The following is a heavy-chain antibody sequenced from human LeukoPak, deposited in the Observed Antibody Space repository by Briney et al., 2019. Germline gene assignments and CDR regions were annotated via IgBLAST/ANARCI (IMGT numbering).Heavy chain of an antibody. J-gene: IGHJ5*02. Sequence: SETLSLTCTVSGGSISSGDYYWTWIRQPAGKGLEWIGRIYTSGSANYNPYLKSRVTISIDTSKSQFSLKLNSVTAADTAMYYCARDVGSSWFSIWFDPWGQGTLVTVSS. D-gene: IGHD6-13*01. CDR3: ARDVGSSWFSIWFDP. V-gene: IGHV4-61*02. CDR1: GGSISSGDYY. CDR2: IYTSGSA.